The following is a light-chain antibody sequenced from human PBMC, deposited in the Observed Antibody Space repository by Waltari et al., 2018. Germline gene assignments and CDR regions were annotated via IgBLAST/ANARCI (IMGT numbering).Light chain of an antibody. CDR2: GAS. Sequence: LLTQSPATLSLSPGERATISCRSSQSVSSYLAWYQQKPGQAPRLLLYGASNRATGIPERFSGSGSGTYFTLTISSLEPEDFAVYFCQSYSSSPLTFGGGTKVEIE. V-gene: IGKV3-20*01. J-gene: IGKJ4*01. CDR1: QSVSSY. CDR3: QSYSSSPLT.